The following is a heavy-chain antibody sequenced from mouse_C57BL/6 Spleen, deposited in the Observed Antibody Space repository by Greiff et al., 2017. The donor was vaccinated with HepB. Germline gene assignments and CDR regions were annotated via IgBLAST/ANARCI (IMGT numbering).Heavy chain of an antibody. J-gene: IGHJ4*01. CDR2: INPNYGTT. CDR3: ARRDNYGSSLYYAMDY. CDR1: GYSFTDYN. Sequence: VQLKESGPELVKPGASVKISCKASGYSFTDYNMNWVKQSNGKSLEWIGVINPNYGTTSYNQKFKGKATLTVDQSSSTAYMQLNSLTSEDSAVYYCARRDNYGSSLYYAMDYWGQGTSVTVSS. D-gene: IGHD1-1*01. V-gene: IGHV1-39*01.